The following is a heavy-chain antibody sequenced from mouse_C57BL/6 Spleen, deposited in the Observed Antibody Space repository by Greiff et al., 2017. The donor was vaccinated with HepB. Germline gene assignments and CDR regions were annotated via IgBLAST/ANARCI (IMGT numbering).Heavy chain of an antibody. CDR1: GFTFSDYY. V-gene: IGHV5-12*01. Sequence: VQLVESGGGLVQPGGSLKLSCAASGFTFSDYYMYWVRQTPEKRLEWVAYISNGGGSTYYPDTVKGRFTISRDNAKNTLYLQMSRLKSEDTAMYYCARHYGSSYAMDYWGQGTSVTVSS. D-gene: IGHD1-1*01. CDR3: ARHYGSSYAMDY. J-gene: IGHJ4*01. CDR2: ISNGGGST.